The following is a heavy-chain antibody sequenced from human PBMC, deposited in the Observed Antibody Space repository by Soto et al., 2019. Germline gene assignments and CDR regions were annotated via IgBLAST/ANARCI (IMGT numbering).Heavy chain of an antibody. V-gene: IGHV1-46*02. CDR3: ARISCKGGSCYFDFDH. D-gene: IGHD2-15*01. CDR2: INPSGEHT. J-gene: IGHJ4*02. CDR1: GYSFKDHY. Sequence: ASVKVSCKASGYSFKDHYMHWVRQAPGRGLEWVGIINPSGEHTNYAQQFRGRVAMTRDTSTSTAYMELRSLRSEDTAVYFCARISCKGGSCYFDFDHWGQGTLVTV.